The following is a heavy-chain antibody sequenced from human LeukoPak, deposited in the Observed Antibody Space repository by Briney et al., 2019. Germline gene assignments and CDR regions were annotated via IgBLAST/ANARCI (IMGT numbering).Heavy chain of an antibody. J-gene: IGHJ4*02. CDR2: ISGSGGST. D-gene: IGHD3-10*01. CDR3: AKGTHTYYYGSGSYYNL. CDR1: GFTFSSYA. Sequence: GGSLRLSCAASGFTFSSYAMSWVRQAPGKGLEWVSAISGSGGSTYYADSVKGRFTISRDNSKNTLYLQMNSLRAEDTAVYYCAKGTHTYYYGSGSYYNLWGQGTLVTVSS. V-gene: IGHV3-23*01.